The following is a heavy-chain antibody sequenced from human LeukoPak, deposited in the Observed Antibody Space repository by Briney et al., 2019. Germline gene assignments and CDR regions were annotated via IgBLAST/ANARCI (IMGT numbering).Heavy chain of an antibody. Sequence: ASVKVSCKASGYTFTSYGISWVRQAPGQGLEWMGWISAYNGNTNYAQKLQGRVTMTTGTSTSTAYMELRSLRSDDTAVYYCARAQHPNFDWLLYYYYYYGMDVWGQGTTVTVSS. CDR1: GYTFTSYG. D-gene: IGHD3-9*01. V-gene: IGHV1-18*01. J-gene: IGHJ6*02. CDR2: ISAYNGNT. CDR3: ARAQHPNFDWLLYYYYYYGMDV.